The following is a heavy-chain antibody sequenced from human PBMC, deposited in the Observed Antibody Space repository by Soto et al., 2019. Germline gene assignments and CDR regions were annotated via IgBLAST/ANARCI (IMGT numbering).Heavy chain of an antibody. J-gene: IGHJ4*02. CDR1: GGSFSGYY. CDR3: ARGGIVVVPAAMRSWNY. Sequence: QVQLQQWGAXLXKPXXTLSLTCAVYGGSFSGYYWSWIRQPPGKGLEWIGEINHSGSTNYNPSLKSRVTISVDTSKNQFSLKLSSVTAADTAVYYCARGGIVVVPAAMRSWNYWGQGTLVTVSS. V-gene: IGHV4-34*01. CDR2: INHSGST. D-gene: IGHD2-2*01.